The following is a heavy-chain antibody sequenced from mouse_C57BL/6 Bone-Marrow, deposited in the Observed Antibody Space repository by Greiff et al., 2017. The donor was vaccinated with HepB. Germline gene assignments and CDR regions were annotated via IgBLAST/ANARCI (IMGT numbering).Heavy chain of an antibody. D-gene: IGHD1-1*01. V-gene: IGHV1-54*01. CDR2: INPGSGGT. CDR1: GYAFTNYL. Sequence: QVQLQQSGAELVRPGTSVKVSCKASGYAFTNYLIEWVKQSPGQGLEWIGVINPGSGGTNYNEKFKGKATLTADKSSSTAYMQLSSLTSEDSAVYFCARHYYGSSYYFDYWGQGTTLTVSS. J-gene: IGHJ2*01. CDR3: ARHYYGSSYYFDY.